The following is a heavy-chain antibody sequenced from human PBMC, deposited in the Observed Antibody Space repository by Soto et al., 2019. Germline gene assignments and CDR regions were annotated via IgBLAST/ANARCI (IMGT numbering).Heavy chain of an antibody. CDR3: AEVIYCTNGVCGYNWFDP. J-gene: IGHJ5*02. V-gene: IGHV3-23*01. D-gene: IGHD2-8*01. Sequence: PGGSLRLSCAASGFTFSSYAMSWVRQAPGKGLEWVSAISGSGVSTYYADSVKGRFTISRDNYKNTLYLQMKSLRAEDTAVYYCAEVIYCTNGVCGYNWFDPWGKGTL. CDR2: ISGSGVST. CDR1: GFTFSSYA.